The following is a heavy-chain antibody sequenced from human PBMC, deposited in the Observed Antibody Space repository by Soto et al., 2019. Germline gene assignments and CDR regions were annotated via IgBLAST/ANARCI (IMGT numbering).Heavy chain of an antibody. Sequence: ESLKISCKGSGYSFTSYWIGWVRQMPGKGLEWMGIIYPGDSDTRYSPSFQGQVTISADKSISTAYLQWSSLKASDTAMYYCARLGCSSTSCYNGLYFDYWGQGTLVTVSS. J-gene: IGHJ4*02. CDR1: GYSFTSYW. CDR2: IYPGDSDT. D-gene: IGHD2-2*02. V-gene: IGHV5-51*01. CDR3: ARLGCSSTSCYNGLYFDY.